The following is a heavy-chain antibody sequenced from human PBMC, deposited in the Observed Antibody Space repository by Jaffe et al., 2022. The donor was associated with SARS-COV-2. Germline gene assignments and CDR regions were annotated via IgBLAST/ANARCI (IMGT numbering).Heavy chain of an antibody. CDR1: GFTFSRYG. D-gene: IGHD2-2*01. CDR3: ARQDGGVVVPPAIPCFDY. CDR2: IWYDGSNT. V-gene: IGHV3-33*01. Sequence: QVQLVESGGGVVQPGRSLRLSCAASGFTFSRYGMHWVRQAPGKGLEWVAVIWYDGSNTYYADSVKGRFAISKDNSKNTLYLQMHSLRAEDTAVYYCARQDGGVVVPPAIPCFDYWGQGTLVTVSS. J-gene: IGHJ4*02.